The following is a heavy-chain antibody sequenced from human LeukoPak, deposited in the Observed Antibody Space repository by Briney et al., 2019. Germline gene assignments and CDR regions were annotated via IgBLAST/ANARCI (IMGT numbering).Heavy chain of an antibody. V-gene: IGHV4-61*02. D-gene: IGHD4-11*01. J-gene: IGHJ6*03. CDR3: GMTTVTVRYCYYIDV. CDR1: GGSISSGSYC. Sequence: SETLSLTCTVSGGSISSGSYCGSWIRPPAGKGLELIGRIYTSGSTNYNPSLKSRVPIAVDTSTNKFSPKLSSVAAAYTAVYYCGMTTVTVRYCYYIDVWGKGTTVTVSS. CDR2: IYTSGST.